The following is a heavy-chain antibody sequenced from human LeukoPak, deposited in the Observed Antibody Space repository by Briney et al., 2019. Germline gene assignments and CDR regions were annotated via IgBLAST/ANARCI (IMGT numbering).Heavy chain of an antibody. Sequence: QTGGSLRLSCAASGFTFSSYGMHWVRQAPGKGLEWVAVISYAGSNTYYADSVKGRFTISRDDSKNTLYLQMNSLRAEDTAVYYCARDKEYSSSFTAYWGQGTLVTVS. CDR3: ARDKEYSSSFTAY. CDR1: GFTFSSYG. J-gene: IGHJ4*02. D-gene: IGHD6-6*01. V-gene: IGHV3-30*03. CDR2: ISYAGSNT.